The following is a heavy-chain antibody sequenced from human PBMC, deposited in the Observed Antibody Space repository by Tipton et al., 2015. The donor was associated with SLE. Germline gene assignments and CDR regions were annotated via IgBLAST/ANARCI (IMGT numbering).Heavy chain of an antibody. CDR3: ARDQRGGNWLDP. V-gene: IGHV3-21*01. J-gene: IGHJ5*02. D-gene: IGHD3-16*01. CDR1: GFTFSSYS. CDR2: ISSRSTYI. Sequence: SLRLSCAASGFTFSSYSMNWVRQAPGKGLEWVSSISSRSTYIYYADSVKGRFTISRDNAKDSLYLQMNSLRADDTAVYYCARDQRGGNWLDPWGQGTLVTVSS.